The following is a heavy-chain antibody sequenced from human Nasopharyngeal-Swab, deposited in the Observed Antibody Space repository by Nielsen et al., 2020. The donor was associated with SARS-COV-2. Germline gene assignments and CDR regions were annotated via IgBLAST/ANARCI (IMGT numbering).Heavy chain of an antibody. J-gene: IGHJ4*02. CDR2: ISYDGSNK. CDR3: AKEDASKQLAED. CDR1: GFTFSRYG. D-gene: IGHD6-13*01. Sequence: GESLKISCAASGFTFSRYGMHWVRQAPGKGLEWVAVISYDGSNKYYADSVKGRFTISRDNSKNTLYLQMNSLRAEDTAVYYCAKEDASKQLAEDWGQGTLVTVSS. V-gene: IGHV3-30*18.